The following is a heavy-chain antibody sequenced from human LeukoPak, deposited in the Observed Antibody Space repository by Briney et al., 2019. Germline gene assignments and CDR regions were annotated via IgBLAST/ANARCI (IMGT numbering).Heavy chain of an antibody. J-gene: IGHJ6*02. Sequence: SETLSLTCAVSGGSFCGYYGSWGRHRPGKGLEWIGEINHSGSTHYNPSLKSRVTISVDTSKNQFSLKLSSVTAADTAVYYCARVRLGYCSSTSCSTIYYYYGMDVWGQGTTVTVSS. CDR2: INHSGST. CDR1: GGSFCGYY. CDR3: ARVRLGYCSSTSCSTIYYYYGMDV. D-gene: IGHD2-2*01. V-gene: IGHV4-34*01.